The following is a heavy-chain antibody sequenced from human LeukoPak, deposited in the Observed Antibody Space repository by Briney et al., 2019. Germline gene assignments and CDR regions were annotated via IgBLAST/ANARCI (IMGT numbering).Heavy chain of an antibody. J-gene: IGHJ3*02. CDR2: IKSKTDGGTT. D-gene: IGHD3-22*01. V-gene: IGHV3-15*01. CDR1: GFTFSNAW. CDR3: TTGRSYYDSSGYYLGDGAFDI. Sequence: GGSLRLSGAASGFTFSNAWMSWVRQAPGKGLEWVGRIKSKTDGGTTDYAAPVKGRFTISRDDSKNTLYLQMNSLKTEDTAVYYCTTGRSYYDSSGYYLGDGAFDIWGQGTMVTVSS.